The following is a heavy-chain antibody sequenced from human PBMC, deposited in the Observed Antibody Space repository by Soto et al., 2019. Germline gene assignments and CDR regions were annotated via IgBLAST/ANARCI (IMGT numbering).Heavy chain of an antibody. D-gene: IGHD5-18*01. V-gene: IGHV4-34*01. J-gene: IGHJ4*02. Sequence: SETLSLTCAVYGGSFSGYYWSWIRQPPGKGLEWIGEINHSGSTNYNPSLKSRVTISVDTSKNQFSLKLSSVTAADTAVYYCARGDRQRPRGYSYGGDFDYWGQGTLVT. CDR1: GGSFSGYY. CDR3: ARGDRQRPRGYSYGGDFDY. CDR2: INHSGST.